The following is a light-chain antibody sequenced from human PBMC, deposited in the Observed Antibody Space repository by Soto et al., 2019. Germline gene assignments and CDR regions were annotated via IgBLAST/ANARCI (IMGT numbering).Light chain of an antibody. CDR2: GAS. V-gene: IGKV1-5*01. J-gene: IGKJ1*01. CDR1: QSISSW. Sequence: DVQLTQSPSTLSASVGDRVTITCRASQSISSWLAWYQQKPGKAPKLLIYGASSLESGVPSRFSGSGSGTEFTLTISSLQSDDFATYYCQQYISAWTFCQGTKVEIK. CDR3: QQYISAWT.